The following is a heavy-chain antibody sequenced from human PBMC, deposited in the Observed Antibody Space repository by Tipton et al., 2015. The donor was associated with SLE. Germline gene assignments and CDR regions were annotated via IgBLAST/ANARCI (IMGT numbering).Heavy chain of an antibody. CDR1: GFTFDDYA. CDR3: RGELSVFGMDV. CDR2: ISWDGGST. Sequence: GSLRLSCAASGFTFDDYAMHWVRQAPGKGLEWVSLISWDGGSTYYADSAKGRFTISRDNAKNSLYLQMNSLRAEDTAVYYCRGELSVFGMDVWGQGTTVTVSS. V-gene: IGHV3-43D*04. J-gene: IGHJ6*02. D-gene: IGHD3-16*02.